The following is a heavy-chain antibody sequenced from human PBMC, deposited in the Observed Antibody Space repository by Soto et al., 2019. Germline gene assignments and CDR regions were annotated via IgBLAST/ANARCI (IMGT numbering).Heavy chain of an antibody. CDR1: GFTFSSYG. D-gene: IGHD4-17*01. J-gene: IGHJ4*02. CDR3: CSDYGCTPLDY. Sequence: QVQLVESGGGVVQPGRSLRLSCAASGFTFSSYGMHWVRQAPGKGLEWVAVISYDGSNKYYADSVKGRFTISRDNSKNTLYLQMNSLRAEDTAVYYCCSDYGCTPLDYWGQGTLVTVSS. V-gene: IGHV3-30*03. CDR2: ISYDGSNK.